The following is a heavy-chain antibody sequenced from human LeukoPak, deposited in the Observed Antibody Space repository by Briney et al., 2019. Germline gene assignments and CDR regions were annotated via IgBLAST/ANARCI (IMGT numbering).Heavy chain of an antibody. CDR1: GFTFSSYG. CDR3: ARDQVWFGELLDRNAFDI. V-gene: IGHV3-33*01. J-gene: IGHJ3*02. CDR2: IWYDGSNK. D-gene: IGHD3-10*01. Sequence: PGGSLRLSCAASGFTFSSYGMHGVRQAPGKGLEGVAVIWYDGSNKYYADSVKGRFTISRDNSKNTLYLQMNSLRAEDTAVYYCARDQVWFGELLDRNAFDIWGQGTMVTVSS.